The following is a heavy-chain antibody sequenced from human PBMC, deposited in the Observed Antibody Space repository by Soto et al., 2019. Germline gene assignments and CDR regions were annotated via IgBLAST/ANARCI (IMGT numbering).Heavy chain of an antibody. Sequence: EVQLVESGGGLVQPGGSLRLSCVASGFTFSDFCITWIRQAPGKGLEWVANIKADGGDIHYVDSVKGRFTISRDNANNLLSLQMNSLRVEDTGIYYCARGRAVAVWGQGTRVIVSS. CDR3: ARGRAVAV. V-gene: IGHV3-7*02. CDR1: GFTFSDFC. CDR2: IKADGGDI. D-gene: IGHD6-19*01. J-gene: IGHJ4*02.